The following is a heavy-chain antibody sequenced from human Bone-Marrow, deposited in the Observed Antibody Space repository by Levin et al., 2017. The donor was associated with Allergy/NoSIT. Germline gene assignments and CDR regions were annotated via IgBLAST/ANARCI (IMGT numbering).Heavy chain of an antibody. CDR2: IRSDSGNI. D-gene: IGHD3-3*01. Sequence: GGSLRLSCAASGFTFSSYSMNWVRQAPGKGLEWVSSIRSDSGNIHYADSVKGRFTISRDNAKNSLWLQMNSLRAEDTAVYYCAKDVSGYYSGHYFYMDVWGKGTTVSVSS. CDR1: GFTFSSYS. J-gene: IGHJ6*03. V-gene: IGHV3-21*01. CDR3: AKDVSGYYSGHYFYMDV.